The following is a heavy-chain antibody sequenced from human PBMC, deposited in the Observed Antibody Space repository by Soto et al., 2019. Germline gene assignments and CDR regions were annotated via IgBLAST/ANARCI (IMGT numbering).Heavy chain of an antibody. J-gene: IGHJ4*02. CDR3: ARGRIAVAGTGLG. Sequence: ASVKVYCKASGYTFTSYAMHWVRQAPGQRLEWMGWINAGNGNTKYSQKFQGRVTITRDTSASTAYMELSSLRSEDTAVYYCARGRIAVAGTGLGWGQGPLVTVSS. D-gene: IGHD6-19*01. V-gene: IGHV1-3*01. CDR1: GYTFTSYA. CDR2: INAGNGNT.